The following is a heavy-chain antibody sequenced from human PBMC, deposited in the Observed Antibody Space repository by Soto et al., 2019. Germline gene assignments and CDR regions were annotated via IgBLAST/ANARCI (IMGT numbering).Heavy chain of an antibody. CDR1: GYTFTSYD. V-gene: IGHV1-8*01. Sequence: QVQLVQSGAEVKKPGASVKVSCKASGYTFTSYDINWVRQATGQGLEWVGWMNPNSGNTVYAQKFQGRVTMTRSTSISTAYMELSSLRSEDTAVYYCARGINYYDSGDDAFDIWGQGTMVTVSS. CDR3: ARGINYYDSGDDAFDI. D-gene: IGHD3-10*01. CDR2: MNPNSGNT. J-gene: IGHJ3*02.